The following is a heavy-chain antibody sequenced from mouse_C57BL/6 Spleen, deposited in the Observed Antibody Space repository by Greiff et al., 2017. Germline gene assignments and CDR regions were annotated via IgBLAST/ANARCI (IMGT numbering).Heavy chain of an antibody. V-gene: IGHV1-61*01. CDR1: GYTFTSYW. J-gene: IGHJ4*01. D-gene: IGHD4-1*01. CDR2: IYPSDSET. Sequence: VQLQQPGAELVRPGSSVKLSCKASGYTFTSYWMDWVKQRPGQGLEWIGNIYPSDSETHYTQKFKDKATFTVDKSSSTAYLQLSSLTSEDSAVYYCAKWDYSIDYWGQGTTVTVAS. CDR3: AKWDYSIDY.